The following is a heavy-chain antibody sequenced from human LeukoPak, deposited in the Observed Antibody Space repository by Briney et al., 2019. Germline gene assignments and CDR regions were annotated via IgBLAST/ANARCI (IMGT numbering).Heavy chain of an antibody. V-gene: IGHV1-46*01. D-gene: IGHD3-22*01. J-gene: IGHJ5*02. Sequence: ASVKVSCKASGDTFINDYIHWVRQAPGQGLEWMGVSNPGGGATTYAQKFQGRVTMTRDMSTSTVYMELRSLRSADTAVYYCARDLREYDTKSNWFDPWGQGTLVTVSS. CDR1: GDTFINDY. CDR3: ARDLREYDTKSNWFDP. CDR2: SNPGGGAT.